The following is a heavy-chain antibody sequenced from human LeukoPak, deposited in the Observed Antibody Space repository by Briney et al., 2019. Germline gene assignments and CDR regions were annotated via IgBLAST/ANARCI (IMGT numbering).Heavy chain of an antibody. J-gene: IGHJ4*02. V-gene: IGHV3-7*01. CDR2: IQQDGGQA. D-gene: IGHD4-11*01. CDR3: SNGIYSSSY. Sequence: GGSLTLSCATSGFTLTDYWMAWIRQSPGKGLEWVANIQQDGGQAYYLDSVEGRFTISRDNAKNSLYLQMNNLRVEDTAVYYCSNGIYSSSYWGQGTLVTVFS. CDR1: GFTLTDYW.